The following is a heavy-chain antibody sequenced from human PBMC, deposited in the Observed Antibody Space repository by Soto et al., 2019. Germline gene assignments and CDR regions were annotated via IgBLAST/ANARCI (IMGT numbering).Heavy chain of an antibody. CDR1: GGSISSGGYY. D-gene: IGHD6-19*01. CDR2: IYYSGST. V-gene: IGHV4-31*03. J-gene: IGHJ4*02. CDR3: ARLSEDRSGWYGNYSDY. Sequence: SETLSLTCTVSGGSISSGGYYWSWIRQHPGKGLEWIGYIYYSGSTYYNPSLKSRVTISVDTSKNQFSLKLSSVTAADTAVYYCARLSEDRSGWYGNYSDYWGQGTLVTVSS.